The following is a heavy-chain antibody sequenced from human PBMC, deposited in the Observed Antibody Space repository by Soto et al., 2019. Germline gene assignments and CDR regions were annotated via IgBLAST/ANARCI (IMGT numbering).Heavy chain of an antibody. CDR3: AKAQGAGGDSGSYHLTDAFDI. D-gene: IGHD1-26*01. CDR1: GFTFSSYA. V-gene: IGHV3-23*01. Sequence: EVQLLESGGGLVQPGGSLRLSCAASGFTFSSYAMSWVRQAPGKGLEWVSAISGSGGSTYYADSVKGRFTISRDNSKNTLYLQMNGLRAEDTAVYYCAKAQGAGGDSGSYHLTDAFDIWGQGTMVTVSS. J-gene: IGHJ3*02. CDR2: ISGSGGST.